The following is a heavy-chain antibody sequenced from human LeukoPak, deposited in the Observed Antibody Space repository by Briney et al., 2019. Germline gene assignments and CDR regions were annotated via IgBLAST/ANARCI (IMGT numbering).Heavy chain of an antibody. Sequence: GGSLRLSCSASGFTFSSYAMHWVRQAPGKGLEYVSAISSNGGSTYYTDSVKGRFTISRDNSKNTLYLQMSSLRAEDTAVYYCVKSRVVVAANDAFDIWGQGTMVTVSS. V-gene: IGHV3-64D*06. D-gene: IGHD2-15*01. CDR3: VKSRVVVAANDAFDI. CDR2: ISSNGGST. CDR1: GFTFSSYA. J-gene: IGHJ3*02.